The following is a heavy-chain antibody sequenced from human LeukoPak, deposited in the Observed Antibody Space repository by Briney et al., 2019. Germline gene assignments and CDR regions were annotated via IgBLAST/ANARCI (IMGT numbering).Heavy chain of an antibody. CDR2: ISAYNGNT. CDR3: ARGSLYYDILTGYYTLPWAFDH. CDR1: GYTFTSYG. Sequence: GASVKVSCKASGYTFTSYGISWVRQAPGQGLEWMGWISAYNGNTNYAQKLQGRVTMTTDTSTSTAYMELRSLRSDDTAVYYCARGSLYYDILTGYYTLPWAFDHWGQGTLVTVSS. J-gene: IGHJ4*02. V-gene: IGHV1-18*01. D-gene: IGHD3-9*01.